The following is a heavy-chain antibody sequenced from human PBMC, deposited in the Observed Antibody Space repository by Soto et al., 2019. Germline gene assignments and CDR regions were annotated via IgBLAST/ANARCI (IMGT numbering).Heavy chain of an antibody. D-gene: IGHD2-21*01. V-gene: IGHV1-69*02. CDR2: IIPVVGGP. CDR1: GDIFNRYT. CDR3: ARAEGGGGSGYAA. J-gene: IGHJ5*02. Sequence: QVQLVQSGAEVKKPGSSVRVACKTSGDIFNRYTISWVRQAPGLGLEWMGRIIPVVGGPNYAEKFRGRVTITAGKATTSVSLAVRSLRSDDTATYYCARAEGGGGSGYAAWGQGTLVTVSS.